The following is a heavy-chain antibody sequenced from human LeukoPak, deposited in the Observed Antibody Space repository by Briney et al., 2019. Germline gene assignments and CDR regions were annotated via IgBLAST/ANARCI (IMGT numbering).Heavy chain of an antibody. V-gene: IGHV3-74*01. D-gene: IGHD3-22*01. CDR1: GFTFNRYA. CDR3: ARYYYDSSRGAY. Sequence: PGGSLRLSCAASGFTFNRYAMSWVRQAPGKGLVLVSRIKSDGSSTTYADSVKGRFTISRDNARNTLYLQMNSLRAEDTAVYYCARYYYDSSRGAYWGQGTLVTVSS. CDR2: IKSDGSST. J-gene: IGHJ4*02.